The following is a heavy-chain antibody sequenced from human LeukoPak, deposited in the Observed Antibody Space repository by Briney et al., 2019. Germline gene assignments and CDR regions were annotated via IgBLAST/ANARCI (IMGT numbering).Heavy chain of an antibody. J-gene: IGHJ4*02. CDR1: GFTFSSYA. D-gene: IGHD3-10*01. CDR3: AKLLRGVVVPYFDS. Sequence: GGSLRLSCAASGFTFSSYAMSWVRQAPGKGLEWVSAISGSGDRTYYADSVKGRFTVSRDTSKDTLFLQLNSLRAEDTAVYYCAKLLRGVVVPYFDSWGQGTLVTVSS. CDR2: ISGSGDRT. V-gene: IGHV3-23*01.